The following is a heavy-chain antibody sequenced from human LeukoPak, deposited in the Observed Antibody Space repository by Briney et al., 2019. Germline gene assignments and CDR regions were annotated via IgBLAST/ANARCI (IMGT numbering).Heavy chain of an antibody. CDR2: ISGSGDNT. J-gene: IGHJ6*02. CDR3: ARASAGSGSYYAPAYYYYGMDV. D-gene: IGHD3-10*01. Sequence: GGSLRLSCAASGFTFSSYAMSWVRQAPGKGLEWVSGISGSGDNTYYADSVKGRFTISRDNSKNTLYLQMNSLRAEDTAVYYCARASAGSGSYYAPAYYYYGMDVWGQGTTVTVSS. V-gene: IGHV3-23*01. CDR1: GFTFSSYA.